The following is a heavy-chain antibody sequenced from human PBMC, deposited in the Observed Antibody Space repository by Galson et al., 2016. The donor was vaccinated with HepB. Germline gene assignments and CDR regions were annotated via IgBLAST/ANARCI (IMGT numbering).Heavy chain of an antibody. CDR2: IYSDTST. CDR3: ARVPDYSPTFFDY. CDR1: AFNIRKNY. D-gene: IGHD3-9*01. V-gene: IGHV3-53*01. J-gene: IGHJ4*02. Sequence: SLRLSCAASAFNIRKNYMSWVRQAPGQGLEWVSTIYSDTSTYYADSVKGRFPISRDNSKNTLYLQMNSLRAEDTAIYYCARVPDYSPTFFDYWGQGTLVTVSS.